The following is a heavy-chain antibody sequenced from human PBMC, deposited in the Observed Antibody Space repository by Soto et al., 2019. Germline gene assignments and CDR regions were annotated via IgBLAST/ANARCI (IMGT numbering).Heavy chain of an antibody. J-gene: IGHJ4*02. CDR1: GYTFTSYG. CDR2: INAGNGNT. Sequence: QVQLVQSGAEEKKPGASVKVSCKTSGYTFTSYGIYWVRQAPGQRLEWMGWINAGNGNTKYSQKFKGRVTITRDTSASTAYMELSSLRSEDTAVYYCASSPGGWLHCVDYWGQGTLVTVSS. D-gene: IGHD6-19*01. CDR3: ASSPGGWLHCVDY. V-gene: IGHV1-3*05.